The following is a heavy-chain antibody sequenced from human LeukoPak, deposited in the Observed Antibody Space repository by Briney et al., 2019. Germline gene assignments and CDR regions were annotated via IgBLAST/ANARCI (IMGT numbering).Heavy chain of an antibody. V-gene: IGHV1-2*02. Sequence: GASVKVSCKASGYTFTGYYVHWVRQAPGQGLEWMGWINPNSGGTNYAQKFQGRVTMTRDTSISTAYMELSRLRSDDTAVYYCARGVNYYDSSGETNWFDPWGQGTLVTVSS. J-gene: IGHJ5*02. CDR1: GYTFTGYY. CDR2: INPNSGGT. CDR3: ARGVNYYDSSGETNWFDP. D-gene: IGHD3-22*01.